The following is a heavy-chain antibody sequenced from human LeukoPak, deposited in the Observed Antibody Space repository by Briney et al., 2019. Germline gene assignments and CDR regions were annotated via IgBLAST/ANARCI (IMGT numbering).Heavy chain of an antibody. CDR2: ISYDGSHK. D-gene: IGHD4/OR15-4a*01. J-gene: IGHJ4*02. Sequence: PERSLRLSCAASGFTFSAYGVHWVRQAPGKGLEWLATISYDGSHKYYADSVKGRFTIPRDNSKNTLYLQMNSLRAEDTAVYYCAKDIDPGASYFDYWGQGTLVTVSS. V-gene: IGHV3-30*18. CDR3: AKDIDPGASYFDY. CDR1: GFTFSAYG.